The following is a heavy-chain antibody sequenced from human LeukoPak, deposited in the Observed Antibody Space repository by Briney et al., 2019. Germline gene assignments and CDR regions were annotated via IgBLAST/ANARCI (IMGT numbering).Heavy chain of an antibody. Sequence: PSETLSLACSVSGASISGGTYYWGWIRQPPGKGLEWIGSIYYTGSTYDNPSLKSRVTISVDTSKNQFSLKLSSVTAADTAVYYCARRGGSGRAFDYWGQGTLVTVSS. D-gene: IGHD1-26*01. CDR1: GASISGGTYY. CDR3: ARRGGSGRAFDY. J-gene: IGHJ4*02. V-gene: IGHV4-39*01. CDR2: IYYTGST.